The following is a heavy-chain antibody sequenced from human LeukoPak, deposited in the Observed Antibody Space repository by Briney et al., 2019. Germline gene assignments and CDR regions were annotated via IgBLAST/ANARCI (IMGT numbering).Heavy chain of an antibody. CDR1: GVSTSSSSYY. CDR3: ARQPGYSYLTTYSYYYMDV. V-gene: IGHV4-39*01. Sequence: SETLSLTCTVSGVSTSSSSYYWGWIRQPPGQGLEWIGTTYYNGNTYYNPSLRSRLTISIDTSKNQFSLRLTSVTAADTAVYYCARQPGYSYLTTYSYYYMDVWGKGTTVTVSS. CDR2: TYYNGNT. J-gene: IGHJ6*03. D-gene: IGHD5-18*01.